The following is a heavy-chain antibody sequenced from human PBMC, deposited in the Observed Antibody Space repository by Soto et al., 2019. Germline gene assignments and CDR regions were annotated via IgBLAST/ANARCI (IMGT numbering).Heavy chain of an antibody. CDR1: GXSISSSSYS. J-gene: IGHJ2*01. Sequence: SETLSLTCTVSGXSISSSSYSWGWIRQPPGKGLEWIGNIYYTGSTDYNPSLKSRITLSIDTSKNQFSLNLNSVTAADTAVFYCARRGDAYNYRWWFDLWGRGTLVTVS. CDR3: ARRGDAYNYRWWFDL. CDR2: IYYTGST. V-gene: IGHV4-39*01. D-gene: IGHD3-16*02.